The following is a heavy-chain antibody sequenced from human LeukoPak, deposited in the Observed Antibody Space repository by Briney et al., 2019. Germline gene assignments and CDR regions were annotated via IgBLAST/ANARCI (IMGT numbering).Heavy chain of an antibody. Sequence: ASVKVSCKVSGYTLTELSMHWVRQAPGKGLEWMGGFDPEDGETIYAQKFQGRVTMTEDTSTDTAYMVLSSLRSEDTAVYYCATTPWLTGYHRGDYYGMDVWGQGTTVTVSS. CDR3: ATTPWLTGYHRGDYYGMDV. J-gene: IGHJ6*02. D-gene: IGHD3-9*01. CDR2: FDPEDGET. V-gene: IGHV1-24*01. CDR1: GYTLTELS.